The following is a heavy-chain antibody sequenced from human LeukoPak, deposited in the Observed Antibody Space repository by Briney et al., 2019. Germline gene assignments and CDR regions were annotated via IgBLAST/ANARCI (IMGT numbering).Heavy chain of an antibody. CDR3: AGRYCSGGSCYTTTHVNWFDP. J-gene: IGHJ5*02. CDR1: GGSISSSSYY. Sequence: SETLSLTCTVSGGSISSSSYYWGWLRQPPGKGLEGIGSIYYSGSTYYNPSLKSRVTISVDTSKNQFSLKLSSVTAADTAVYYCAGRYCSGGSCYTTTHVNWFDPWGQGTLVTVSS. V-gene: IGHV4-39*01. D-gene: IGHD2-15*01. CDR2: IYYSGST.